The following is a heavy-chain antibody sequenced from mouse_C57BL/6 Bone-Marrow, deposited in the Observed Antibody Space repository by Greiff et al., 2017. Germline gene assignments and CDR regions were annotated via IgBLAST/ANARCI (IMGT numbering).Heavy chain of an antibody. Sequence: QVQLQQPGAELVKPGASVKLSCKASGYTFTSYWMQWVKQRLGQGLEWIGEIDPSDSYTNYNQKFKGKATLTVDTSSSTAYMQLSSLTSEDSAVYYCARELGEAFDWGQGTTLTVSS. V-gene: IGHV1-50*01. J-gene: IGHJ2*01. CDR3: ARELGEAFD. CDR1: GYTFTSYW. CDR2: IDPSDSYT. D-gene: IGHD4-1*01.